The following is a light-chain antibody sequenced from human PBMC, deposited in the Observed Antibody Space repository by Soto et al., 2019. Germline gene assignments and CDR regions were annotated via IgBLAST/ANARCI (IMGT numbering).Light chain of an antibody. CDR1: SSDVGSYNY. V-gene: IGLV2-11*01. J-gene: IGLJ2*01. CDR2: DVS. Sequence: QSALTQPRSVSGSPGQSVTISCTGTSSDVGSYNYVSWYQQHPGKAPKLMIYDVSKRPSGVPDRFSGSQSGNTASLTISGLQAEDESDYYCCSYAGSYNLVFGGGTKVTVL. CDR3: CSYAGSYNLV.